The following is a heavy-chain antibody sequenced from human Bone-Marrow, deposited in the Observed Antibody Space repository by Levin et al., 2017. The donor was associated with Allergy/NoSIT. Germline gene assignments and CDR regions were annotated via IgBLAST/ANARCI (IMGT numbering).Heavy chain of an antibody. D-gene: IGHD3-9*01. CDR1: GDSVRSSKYA. V-gene: IGHV4-30-4*01. CDR2: IDFTGST. J-gene: IGHJ4*02. Sequence: SQTLSLTCTVSGDSVRSSKYAWTWIRQAPGKGLEWIGNIDFTGSTYYKPSLKSRVTVSLDTSKNQFSLKLQSVTAADTAVYYCARERGDDILTGFTHWGQGTLVTVSS. CDR3: ARERGDDILTGFTH.